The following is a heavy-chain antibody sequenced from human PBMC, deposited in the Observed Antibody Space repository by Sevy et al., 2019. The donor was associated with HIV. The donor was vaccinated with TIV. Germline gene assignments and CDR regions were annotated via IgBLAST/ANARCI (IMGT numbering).Heavy chain of an antibody. D-gene: IGHD3-22*01. V-gene: IGHV1-24*01. J-gene: IGHJ4*02. Sequence: ASVKVSYKLSGYTLTDFSMHWVRQAPGKGLEWVATFDPEQGRTIYAQKFQGRVTMTEDTSTDTAYMELNSLRSDDTAVYYCATTTDYYDSSGYPFDYWGQRTQVTVSS. CDR3: ATTTDYYDSSGYPFDY. CDR1: GYTLTDFS. CDR2: FDPEQGRT.